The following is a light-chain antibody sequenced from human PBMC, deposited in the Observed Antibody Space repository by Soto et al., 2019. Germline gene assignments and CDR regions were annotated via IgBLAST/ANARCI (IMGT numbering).Light chain of an antibody. CDR3: QSYDSSLSGYV. J-gene: IGLJ1*01. V-gene: IGLV1-40*01. CDR1: SSNIGAGYD. CDR2: GNS. Sequence: QAVVTQPPSASGTPGQRVTISCTGSSSNIGAGYDVHWYQQLPGTAPKLLIYGNSNRPSGVPDRFSGSKSGTSASLAITGLQAEDEADYYCQSYDSSLSGYVFGTGTQLTVL.